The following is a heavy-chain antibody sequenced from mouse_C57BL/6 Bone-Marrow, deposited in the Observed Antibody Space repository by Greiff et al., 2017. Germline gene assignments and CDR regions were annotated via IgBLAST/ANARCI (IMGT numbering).Heavy chain of an antibody. V-gene: IGHV6-3*01. J-gene: IGHJ4*01. D-gene: IGHD1-1*02. CDR3: TTFMVGYYYAMDY. CDR2: IRLKSDNYAT. CDR1: GFTFSNYW. Sequence: EVKLVEPGGGLVQPGGSMKLSCVASGFTFSNYWMNWVRQSPEKGLEWVAQIRLKSDNYATHYAESVKGRFTISRDDSKSSVYLQMNNLRAEDTGIYYCTTFMVGYYYAMDYWGQGTSVTVSS.